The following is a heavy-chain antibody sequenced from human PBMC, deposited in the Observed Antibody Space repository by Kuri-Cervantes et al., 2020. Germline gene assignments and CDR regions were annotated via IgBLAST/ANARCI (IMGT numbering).Heavy chain of an antibody. D-gene: IGHD3-10*01. CDR3: ARPLHFGSGSYYDAFHI. V-gene: IGHV5-51*01. Sequence: KVSCKASGYTFTRYWIGWVRQMPGKGLEWMGIIYPLDSDTRYSPSFQGQVTISVDKSINTAYLQWSSLKASDAAMYYCARPLHFGSGSYYDAFHIWGQGTMVPSPQ. CDR2: IYPLDSDT. J-gene: IGHJ3*02. CDR1: GYTFTRYW.